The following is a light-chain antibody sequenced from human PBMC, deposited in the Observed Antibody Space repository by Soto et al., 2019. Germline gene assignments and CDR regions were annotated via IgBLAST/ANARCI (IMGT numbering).Light chain of an antibody. V-gene: IGLV2-14*03. Sequence: QSALTQPASVSGSLGQSITLSCTGSGGDIGAYNYVAWYQQFPGKSPKLMIYAVSDRPSGVSDRFSGSKSGITASLTISGLQTEDEADYYCISYTDRQSYLFGTGTKLTVL. CDR3: ISYTDRQSYL. CDR2: AVS. J-gene: IGLJ1*01. CDR1: GGDIGAYNY.